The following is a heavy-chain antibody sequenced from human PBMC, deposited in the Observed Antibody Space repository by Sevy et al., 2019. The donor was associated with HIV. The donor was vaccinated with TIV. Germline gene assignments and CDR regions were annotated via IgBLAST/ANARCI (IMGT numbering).Heavy chain of an antibody. Sequence: GGSLRLSCAASGFTFNIYSMNWVRQAPGKGLEWVSSISGDSSYIFYADSLMGRFTISRDNAKNSLYLQMSSLRVEDTAVYYCAWGRGDPRADSFDYWGQGTLVTVSS. D-gene: IGHD3-16*01. CDR2: ISGDSSYI. CDR3: AWGRGDPRADSFDY. J-gene: IGHJ4*02. CDR1: GFTFNIYS. V-gene: IGHV3-21*01.